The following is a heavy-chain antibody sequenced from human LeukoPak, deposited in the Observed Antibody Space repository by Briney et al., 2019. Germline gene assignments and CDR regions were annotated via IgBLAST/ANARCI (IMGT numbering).Heavy chain of an antibody. D-gene: IGHD3-22*01. CDR2: IIPILGIA. J-gene: IGHJ4*02. CDR1: GGTFSSYA. V-gene: IGHV1-69*04. CDR3: ARGLTKGYDSSGYYPFFDY. Sequence: ASVKVSCKASGGTFSSYAISWVRQAPGQGLEWMGRIIPILGIANYAQKFQGRVTITADKSTSTAYMELSSLRSEDTAVYYCARGLTKGYDSSGYYPFFDYWGQGTLVTVSS.